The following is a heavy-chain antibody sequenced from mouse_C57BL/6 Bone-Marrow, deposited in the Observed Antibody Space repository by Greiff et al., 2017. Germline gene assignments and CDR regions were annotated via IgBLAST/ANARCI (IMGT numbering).Heavy chain of an antibody. CDR2: IDPENGDT. CDR1: GFNIKDDY. V-gene: IGHV14-4*01. CDR3: TTSPNYDY. J-gene: IGHJ2*01. Sequence: VQLQQSGAELVRPGASVKLSCTASGFNIKDDYMHWVKQRPEQGLEWIGCIDPENGDTEYASKFQGKATITADTSSNTAYLQLSSLTSEDTAVYYCTTSPNYDYWGQGTTLTVSS. D-gene: IGHD2-1*01.